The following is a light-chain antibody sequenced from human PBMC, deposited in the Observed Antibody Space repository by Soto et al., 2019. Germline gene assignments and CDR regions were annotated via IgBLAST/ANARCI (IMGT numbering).Light chain of an antibody. CDR1: QSVSSSL. CDR3: QQYVSSPRT. Sequence: EHLWKQDAGVLSFSLGESATLSYPPSQSVSSSLLAWYQQKPGQAPRLLIYGASSRATGIPDRFSGSGSGTDFTLTISRLEPEDFAVYYCQQYVSSPRTFGQGTKVDIK. V-gene: IGKV3-20*01. CDR2: GAS. J-gene: IGKJ1*01.